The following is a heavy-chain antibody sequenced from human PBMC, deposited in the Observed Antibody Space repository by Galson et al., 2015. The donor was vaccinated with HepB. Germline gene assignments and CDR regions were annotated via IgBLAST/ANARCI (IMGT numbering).Heavy chain of an antibody. Sequence: FSGYYWSWIRQPPGKGLEWIGEINHSGSTNYNPSLESRVTISVDTSKNQFSLKLSSVTAADTAVYYCARELFAVFPGRYFDLWGRGTLVTVSS. CDR1: FSGYY. CDR2: INHSGST. V-gene: IGHV4-34*01. D-gene: IGHD2-21*01. CDR3: ARELFAVFPGRYFDL. J-gene: IGHJ2*01.